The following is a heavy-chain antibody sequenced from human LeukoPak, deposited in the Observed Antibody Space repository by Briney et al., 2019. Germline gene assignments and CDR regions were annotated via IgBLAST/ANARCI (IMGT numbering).Heavy chain of an antibody. V-gene: IGHV3-48*04. CDR2: ISSSGSTI. CDR3: ARDPGVRSWFDP. CDR1: GMTFSSYT. J-gene: IGHJ5*02. D-gene: IGHD3-10*01. Sequence: GGSLRLSCVASGMTFSSYTMNWVRQAPGKGLEWVSYISSSGSTIYYADSVKGRFTISRDNAKNSLYLQMNSLRAEDTAVYYCARDPGVRSWFDPWGQGTLVTVSS.